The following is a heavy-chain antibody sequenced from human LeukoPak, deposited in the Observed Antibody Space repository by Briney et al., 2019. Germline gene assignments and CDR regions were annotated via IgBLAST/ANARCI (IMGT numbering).Heavy chain of an antibody. CDR1: EFSVGSNY. Sequence: PGGSLRLSCAASEFSVGSNYMTWVRQAPGKGLEWVSLIYSGGSTYYADSVKGRFTISRDNAKNSLYLQMNSLRAEDTALYYCARGGGLTYDFWSGYSLPDYWGQGTLVTVSS. D-gene: IGHD3-3*01. CDR3: ARGGGLTYDFWSGYSLPDY. CDR2: IYSGGST. V-gene: IGHV3-53*01. J-gene: IGHJ4*02.